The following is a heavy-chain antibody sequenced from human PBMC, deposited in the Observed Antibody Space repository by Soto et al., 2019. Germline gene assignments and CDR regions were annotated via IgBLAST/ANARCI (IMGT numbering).Heavy chain of an antibody. CDR2: IYDIGSA. CDR1: GESISSGGYY. CDR3: ARASSSSSAIDY. J-gene: IGHJ4*02. V-gene: IGHV4-31*03. D-gene: IGHD6-6*01. Sequence: QVQLQESGPGLVKPSQTLSLTCTVSGESISSGGYYWSWIRQHPGKGLEWIGYIYDIGSAYYNPSLKSRVSISMDTSKNQFAMRLSSVTAADTAVYYCARASSSSSAIDYWGQGTLITVSS.